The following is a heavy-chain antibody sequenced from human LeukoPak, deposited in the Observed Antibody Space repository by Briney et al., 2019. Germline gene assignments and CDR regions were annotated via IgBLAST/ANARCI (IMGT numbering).Heavy chain of an antibody. Sequence: PGGSLGLSWVTSGITLSSSVMNWVRQAPGKGLEWVSTISGSGVSTYYADSVQGRFTISRDNSKNTLYLQMNSLRAEDTAVYSCARSQRFDPWGQGTLVTVSS. V-gene: IGHV3-23*01. J-gene: IGHJ5*02. CDR1: GITLSSSV. D-gene: IGHD5-18*01. CDR2: ISGSGVST. CDR3: ARSQRFDP.